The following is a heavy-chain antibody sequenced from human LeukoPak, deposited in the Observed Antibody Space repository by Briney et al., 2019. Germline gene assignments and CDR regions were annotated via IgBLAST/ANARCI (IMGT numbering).Heavy chain of an antibody. CDR3: ARGPGGGDY. V-gene: IGHV4-34*01. CDR2: INHSGST. J-gene: IGHJ4*02. CDR1: GGSFSGYY. Sequence: SETLSLTCAVYGGSFSGYYWSWIRQPPGKGLEWIGEINHSGSTNYNPSLESRVTISVDTSKNQFSLKLSSVTAADTAVYYCARGPGGGDYWGQGTLVTVSS. D-gene: IGHD6-25*01.